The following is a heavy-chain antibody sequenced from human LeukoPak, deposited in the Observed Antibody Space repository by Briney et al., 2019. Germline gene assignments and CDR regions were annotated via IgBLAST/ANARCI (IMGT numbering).Heavy chain of an antibody. V-gene: IGHV1-2*02. J-gene: IGHJ5*02. CDR3: ARSQGIAAAGRRFDP. D-gene: IGHD6-13*01. CDR2: INPNSGGT. Sequence: ASVKVSCKASGYTFTGYYMHWVRQAPGQGLERMGWINPNSGGTNYAQKFQGRVTMTRDTSISTAYMELSRLRSDDTAVYYCARSQGIAAAGRRFDPWGQGTLVTVSS. CDR1: GYTFTGYY.